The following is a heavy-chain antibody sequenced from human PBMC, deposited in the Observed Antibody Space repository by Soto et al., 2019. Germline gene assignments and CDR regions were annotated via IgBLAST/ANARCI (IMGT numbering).Heavy chain of an antibody. CDR3: ARDGAVAGTTYYYYGMDV. Sequence: ASVKVSCKASGYTFTSYGVSWLRQSAGQGLEWMGWISAYNGNTNYAQKLQGRVTMTTDTSTSTAYMELRSLRSDDTAVYYCARDGAVAGTTYYYYGMDVWGQGTTVTVSS. CDR1: GYTFTSYG. CDR2: ISAYNGNT. V-gene: IGHV1-18*01. J-gene: IGHJ6*02. D-gene: IGHD6-19*01.